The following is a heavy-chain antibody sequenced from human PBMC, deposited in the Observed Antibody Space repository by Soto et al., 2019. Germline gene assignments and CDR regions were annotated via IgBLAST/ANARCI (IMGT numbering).Heavy chain of an antibody. CDR3: ARRIPQYISSMTYGMDV. D-gene: IGHD6-6*01. CDR1: GYSFTSYW. CDR2: IDPSDSYT. J-gene: IGHJ6*02. V-gene: IGHV5-10-1*01. Sequence: GESLKISCKGSGYSFTSYWISWVRQMPGKGLEWMGRIDPSDSYTNYSPSFQGHVTISADKSISTAYLQWSSLKASDTAMYYCARRIPQYISSMTYGMDVWGQGTTVTVSS.